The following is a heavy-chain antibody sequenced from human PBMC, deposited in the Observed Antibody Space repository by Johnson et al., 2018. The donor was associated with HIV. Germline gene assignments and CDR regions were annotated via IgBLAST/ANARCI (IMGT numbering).Heavy chain of an antibody. CDR1: GFTVSSNY. CDR3: ARDGRGLDAFDI. CDR2: SWNSGSI. J-gene: IGHJ3*02. V-gene: IGHV3-11*04. Sequence: VQLVESGGGLIQPGGSLRLSCAASGFTVSSNYMSWVRQAPGKGLEWVSGISWNSGSIGYADSVKGRFTIYRDTAKNSLYLQMNSLRDVDTAVYYCARDGRGLDAFDIWGQGTMVTVSS. D-gene: IGHD3/OR15-3a*01.